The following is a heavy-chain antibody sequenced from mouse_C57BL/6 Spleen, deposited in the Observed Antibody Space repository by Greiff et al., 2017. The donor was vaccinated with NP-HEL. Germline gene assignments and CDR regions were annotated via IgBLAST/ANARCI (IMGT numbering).Heavy chain of an antibody. CDR2: INPNNGGT. V-gene: IGHV1-18*01. Sequence: VQLKESGPELVKPGASVKIPCKASGYTFTDYNMDWVKQSHGKSLEWIGDINPNNGGTIYNQKFKGKATLTVDKSSSTAYMERRSLTSEDTAVYYCARGGYSYAMDYWGQGTSVTVSS. D-gene: IGHD2-3*01. CDR3: ARGGYSYAMDY. J-gene: IGHJ4*01. CDR1: GYTFTDYN.